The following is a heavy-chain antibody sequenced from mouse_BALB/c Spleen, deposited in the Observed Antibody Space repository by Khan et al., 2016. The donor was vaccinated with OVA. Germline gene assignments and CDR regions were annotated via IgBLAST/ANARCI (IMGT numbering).Heavy chain of an antibody. J-gene: IGHJ3*01. CDR2: ISPNSDGS. V-gene: IGHV1S136*01. Sequence: VRLQQSGPELVKPGASVKMSCKASGYTFTSYVMHWVKQKPGQGLEWIGYISPNSDGSKYNEKFRGKATLTSAKSSRTAYLELSSLTSEDSAVDYCVRSLYYYGSAYEGFAYWGQGTLVTVSA. CDR3: VRSLYYYGSAYEGFAY. CDR1: GYTFTSYV. D-gene: IGHD1-1*01.